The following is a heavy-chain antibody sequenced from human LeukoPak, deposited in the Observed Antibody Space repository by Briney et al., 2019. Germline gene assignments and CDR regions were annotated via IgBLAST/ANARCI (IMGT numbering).Heavy chain of an antibody. Sequence: ASVKVSCKASGYTLTGYYMHWVRQAPGQGLEWMGWINPNSGGTNYAQKFQGRVTMTRDTSISTAYMELSRLRSDDTAVYYCARTTVVATHYFDYWGQGTLVTVSS. CDR3: ARTTVVATHYFDY. D-gene: IGHD4-23*01. CDR1: GYTLTGYY. J-gene: IGHJ4*02. V-gene: IGHV1-2*02. CDR2: INPNSGGT.